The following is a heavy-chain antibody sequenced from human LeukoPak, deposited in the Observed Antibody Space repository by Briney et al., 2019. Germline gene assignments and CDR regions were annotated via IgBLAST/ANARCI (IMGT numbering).Heavy chain of an antibody. CDR1: GFTFGNYW. J-gene: IGHJ6*03. Sequence: GGSLRLSCAASGFTFGNYWMSWVRQAPGKGLEWVANIKQDGSEKYYVDSVKGRFTISRDNAKNSLYLQMNSLRAEDTAVYYCARTLTYYDILTGTDYYMDVWGKGTTVTISS. CDR2: IKQDGSEK. D-gene: IGHD3-9*01. CDR3: ARTLTYYDILTGTDYYMDV. V-gene: IGHV3-7*01.